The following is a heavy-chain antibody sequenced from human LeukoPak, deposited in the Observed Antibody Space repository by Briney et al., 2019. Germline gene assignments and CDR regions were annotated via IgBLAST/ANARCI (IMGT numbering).Heavy chain of an antibody. CDR3: ASGLDHSKTGY. CDR2: MHHSEGT. Sequence: PSETLSLTCAVYGGSLSGYYWSWIRQPPGKGLEWIGEMHHSEGTNYNPSLKSRVTISLDTSKSQFSLKLSSVTAADTALYYCASGLDHSKTGYWGQGTLVTVSS. D-gene: IGHD4-11*01. J-gene: IGHJ4*02. V-gene: IGHV4-34*01. CDR1: GGSLSGYY.